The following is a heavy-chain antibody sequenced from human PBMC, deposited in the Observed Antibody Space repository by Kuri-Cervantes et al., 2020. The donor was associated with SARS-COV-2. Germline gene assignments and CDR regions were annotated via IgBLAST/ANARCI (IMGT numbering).Heavy chain of an antibody. CDR2: IYHSGST. Sequence: GSLRLSCAVSGYSISSGYYWGWIRQPPGKGLEWIGSIYHSGSTYYNPSLKSRVTISVDTSKNQFSLKLSSVTAADTAVYYCAREGLGYCSGGSCFSAFDIWGQGTVVTVSS. CDR1: GYSISSGYY. J-gene: IGHJ3*02. CDR3: AREGLGYCSGGSCFSAFDI. D-gene: IGHD2-15*01. V-gene: IGHV4-38-2*02.